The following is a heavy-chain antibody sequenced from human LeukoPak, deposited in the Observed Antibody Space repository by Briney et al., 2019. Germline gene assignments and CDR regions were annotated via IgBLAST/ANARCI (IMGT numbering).Heavy chain of an antibody. CDR3: AKDPGAVAGFLAFDI. CDR2: IKQDGSEK. V-gene: IGHV3-7*03. D-gene: IGHD6-19*01. J-gene: IGHJ3*02. CDR1: GFTFSSYW. Sequence: PGGSLRLSCATSGFTFSSYWMTWVRQAPGKGLEWVANIKQDGSEKYYVDSVKGRFTISRDNAKNSLYLQMNSLRAEDTALYYCAKDPGAVAGFLAFDIWGQGTTVTVSS.